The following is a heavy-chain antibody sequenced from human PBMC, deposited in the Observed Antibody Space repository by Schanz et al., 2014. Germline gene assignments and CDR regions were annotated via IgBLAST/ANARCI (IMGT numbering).Heavy chain of an antibody. V-gene: IGHV3-74*02. CDR3: ARGASRDYFAMDV. J-gene: IGHJ6*02. CDR1: GFTFNTSW. Sequence: EVQLLESGGGLVQPGGSLRLSCAASGFTFNTSWFHWVRQPPGKGLLWVSRVSRDGSETTYVDSVRGRFTISRDTAKNTVFLQMNNLRAEDTAVYYCARGASRDYFAMDVWGQGTTVTVSS. CDR2: VSRDGSET.